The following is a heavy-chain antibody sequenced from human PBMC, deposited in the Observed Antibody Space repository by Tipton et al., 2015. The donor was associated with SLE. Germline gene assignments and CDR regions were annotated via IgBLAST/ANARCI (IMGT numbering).Heavy chain of an antibody. J-gene: IGHJ3*02. Sequence: QSGAEVKKPGESLKISCKASGFTFTTFWIGWVRQMPGKGLEWMGIIYPGDSDTIYSPSFQGQVTISADNSITTAFLQWNSTKASDTAMYYCARITSNGYYYGAFDIWGQGTMATVSS. CDR2: IYPGDSDT. V-gene: IGHV5-51*03. CDR3: ARITSNGYYYGAFDI. D-gene: IGHD3-22*01. CDR1: GFTFTTFW.